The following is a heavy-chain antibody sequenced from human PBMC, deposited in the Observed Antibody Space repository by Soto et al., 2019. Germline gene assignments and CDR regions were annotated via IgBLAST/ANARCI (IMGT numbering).Heavy chain of an antibody. Sequence: PSETLSLTCTVSGGSISGAGYYWNWIRQHPGKGLEWIGYIYYNGSTYYNPSLKSRLIMSVDMSKNQFSLNLSSVTAADTAVYYCAREIVAWRGSNWFDPWGRGTLVTVSS. CDR2: IYYNGST. V-gene: IGHV4-31*03. CDR3: AREIVAWRGSNWFDP. D-gene: IGHD3-22*01. J-gene: IGHJ5*02. CDR1: GGSISGAGYY.